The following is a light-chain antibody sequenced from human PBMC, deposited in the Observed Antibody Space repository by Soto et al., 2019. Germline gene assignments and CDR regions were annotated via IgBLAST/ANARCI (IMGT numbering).Light chain of an antibody. J-gene: IGLJ2*01. CDR1: SSNIGSNY. CDR3: AAWDDSLSGVV. CDR2: RND. Sequence: QSVLTQPPSASETPGQRVAISCSGSSSNIGSNYVYWYHQLPGKAPRLLIYRNDQRPSGVPDRFSASKSGTSASLAISGLRSEDEADYYCAAWDDSLSGVVFGGGTKLTLL. V-gene: IGLV1-47*01.